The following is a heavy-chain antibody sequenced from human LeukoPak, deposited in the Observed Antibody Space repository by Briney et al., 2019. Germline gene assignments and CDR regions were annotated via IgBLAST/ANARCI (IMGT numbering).Heavy chain of an antibody. CDR1: GFTFSSYA. Sequence: GGSLRLSCAASGFTFSSYAMSWVRQTPEKGLEWVSAISGSGSSTYYADSVKGRFTISRDNSKNTLYVQMNSLRAEDTAVYYCAKDRFSNSWKPLDAFDFWGQGTMVTVSS. CDR3: AKDRFSNSWKPLDAFDF. CDR2: ISGSGSST. V-gene: IGHV3-23*01. J-gene: IGHJ3*01. D-gene: IGHD6-13*01.